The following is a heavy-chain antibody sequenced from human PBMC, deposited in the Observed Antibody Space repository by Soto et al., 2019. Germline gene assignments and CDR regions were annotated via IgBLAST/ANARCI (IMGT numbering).Heavy chain of an antibody. Sequence: SLKGSCTASGGTFSSYAISWVRQAPGQGLEWMGGIIPIFGTANYAQKCQGRVTMTIDTSTRTAYMDLRSLTSDDTAVYYCARVIPGVEAWFDPWGQRXLVTVYS. CDR3: ARVIPGVEAWFDP. V-gene: IGHV1-69*05. CDR2: IIPIFGTA. D-gene: IGHD2-2*01. CDR1: GGTFSSYA. J-gene: IGHJ5*02.